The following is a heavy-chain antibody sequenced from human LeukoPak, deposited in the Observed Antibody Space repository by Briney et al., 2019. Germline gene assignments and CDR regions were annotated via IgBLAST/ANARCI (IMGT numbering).Heavy chain of an antibody. CDR3: AKDSYYYYIDV. CDR1: GFTFRSYG. J-gene: IGHJ6*03. V-gene: IGHV3-30*02. CDR2: IGYDGGNR. Sequence: GGSLRLSCAASGFTFRSYGMHWVRQAPGKGLEWVTFIGYDGGNRYYTDSVKGRFTISRDNSKNTLYLQMNSLRTEDTAVYYCAKDSYYYYIDVWGKGTTVTVSS.